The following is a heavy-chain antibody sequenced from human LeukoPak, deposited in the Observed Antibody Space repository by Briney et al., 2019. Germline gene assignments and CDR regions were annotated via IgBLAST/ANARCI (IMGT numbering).Heavy chain of an antibody. J-gene: IGHJ6*02. Sequence: SEILSLTCTVDAGSFTDYFWTWIRQSPGNGLEWIGEINDYTGDTNYNPSLNSRVSISLEKSKNHFSLELRSVTAADTAVYYCARGRIAKIVVVHSFSYGMDVWGQGTTVTVSS. D-gene: IGHD3-22*01. CDR1: AGSFTDYF. CDR2: INDYTGDT. V-gene: IGHV4-34*01. CDR3: ARGRIAKIVVVHSFSYGMDV.